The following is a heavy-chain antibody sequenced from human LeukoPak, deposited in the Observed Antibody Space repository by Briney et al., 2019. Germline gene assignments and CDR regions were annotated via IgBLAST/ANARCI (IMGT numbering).Heavy chain of an antibody. J-gene: IGHJ4*02. CDR1: GGSISSSSYY. Sequence: SETLSLTCTVSGGSISSSSYYWGWIRQPPGKGLEWIGEINHSGSTNYNPSLKSRVTISVDTSKNQFSLKLSSVTAADTAVYYCARGTLKYYYDSSAKYYFDYWGQGTLVTVSS. V-gene: IGHV4-39*07. D-gene: IGHD3-22*01. CDR3: ARGTLKYYYDSSAKYYFDY. CDR2: INHSGST.